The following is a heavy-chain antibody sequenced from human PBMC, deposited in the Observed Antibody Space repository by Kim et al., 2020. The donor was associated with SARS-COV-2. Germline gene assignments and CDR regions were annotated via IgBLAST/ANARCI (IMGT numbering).Heavy chain of an antibody. CDR2: MNPNSGNT. V-gene: IGHV1-8*01. Sequence: ASVKVSCKASGYTFTSYDINWVRQATGQGLEWMGWMNPNSGNTGYAQKFQGRVTMTRNTSISTAYMELSSLRSEDTAVYYCARGLITMVRGVISYAFDIWGQGTMVTVSS. D-gene: IGHD3-10*01. J-gene: IGHJ3*02. CDR1: GYTFTSYD. CDR3: ARGLITMVRGVISYAFDI.